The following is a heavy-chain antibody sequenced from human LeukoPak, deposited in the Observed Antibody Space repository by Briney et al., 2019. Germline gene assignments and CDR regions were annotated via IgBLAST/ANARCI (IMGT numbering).Heavy chain of an antibody. CDR2: VNPNGGGT. CDR3: AREGVGGAYAMDV. D-gene: IGHD2-21*01. Sequence: RASVKVSCRTSGYTFAAYYMHWVRQAPGQELEWMGWVNPNGGGTNYAQKFKDRLTMTRDTSITTAYMELSSLESDDTAGYFCAREGVGGAYAMDVWGQGTTVTVSS. J-gene: IGHJ6*02. V-gene: IGHV1-2*02. CDR1: GYTFAAYY.